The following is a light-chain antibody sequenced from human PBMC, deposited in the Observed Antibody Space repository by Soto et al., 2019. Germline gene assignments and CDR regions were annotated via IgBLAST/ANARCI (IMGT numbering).Light chain of an antibody. J-gene: IGLJ2*01. Sequence: SVLTQPPSVSGAPGQRVTISCTGSSSTIGAGYDVHWYQQLPGTAPKLLIYGNINRPSGVPDRFSGSKSGTSASLAITGLQTEDEADYYCQSYDSSLGGSVFGGGTKVTVL. V-gene: IGLV1-40*01. CDR2: GNI. CDR3: QSYDSSLGGSV. CDR1: SSTIGAGYD.